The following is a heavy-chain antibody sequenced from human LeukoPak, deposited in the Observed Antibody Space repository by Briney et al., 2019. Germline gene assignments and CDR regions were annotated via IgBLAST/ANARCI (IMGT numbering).Heavy chain of an antibody. V-gene: IGHV4-59*01. Sequence: SETLSLTCTVSGGSISSYYWGWIRQPPGKGLEWIGYIYYSGSTNYNPSLKSRVTISVDTSKNQFSLKLSSVTAADTAVYYYARGSAVAGIRFDYWGQGTLVTVSS. CDR3: ARGSAVAGIRFDY. J-gene: IGHJ4*02. CDR2: IYYSGST. CDR1: GGSISSYY. D-gene: IGHD6-19*01.